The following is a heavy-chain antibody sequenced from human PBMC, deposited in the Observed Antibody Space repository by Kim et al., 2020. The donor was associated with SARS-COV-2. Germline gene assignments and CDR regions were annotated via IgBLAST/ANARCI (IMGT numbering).Heavy chain of an antibody. V-gene: IGHV3-30-3*01. CDR1: GFPFRNYV. J-gene: IGHJ4*02. CDR3: AIASVRIHGWARVFEG. CDR2: TTSDENIK. Sequence: GGSLRLSCAGSGFPFRNYVMHWVRQAPGMGLEWVALTTSDENIKYYADSARGRFTISRDNSKNTLFLQMTSLRSEDTAVYYCAIASVRIHGWARVFEGWGQGSLVTVSS. D-gene: IGHD6-19*01.